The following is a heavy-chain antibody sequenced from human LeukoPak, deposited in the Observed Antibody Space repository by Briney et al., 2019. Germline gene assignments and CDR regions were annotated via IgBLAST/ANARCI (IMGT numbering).Heavy chain of an antibody. J-gene: IGHJ3*02. D-gene: IGHD1-14*01. V-gene: IGHV3-23*01. CDR2: ITSSGGST. CDR3: ARDRRRTGNDAFDI. Sequence: GGSLRLSCAASGFTFSSYAMSWVRQAPGKGLEWVSTITSSGGSTYYADSVKGRFTISRDNSKNTLYLQMNSLRAEDTAVYYCARDRRRTGNDAFDIWGQGTMVTVSS. CDR1: GFTFSSYA.